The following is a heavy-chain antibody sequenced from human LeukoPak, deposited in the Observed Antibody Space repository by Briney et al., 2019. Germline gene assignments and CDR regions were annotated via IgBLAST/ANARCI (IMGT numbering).Heavy chain of an antibody. CDR3: VRVLSGSWDWFDP. CDR2: INPDGSTT. Sequence: PGGSLRLSCAASGFTFSRYWTHWVRQAPGKGLEWVSRINPDGSTTTYADSVKGRFTISRDNAKNTVYLQMNSLRAEDTALYHCVRVLSGSWDWFDPWGQGTLVTVSS. CDR1: GFTFSRYW. V-gene: IGHV3-74*01. J-gene: IGHJ5*02. D-gene: IGHD3-22*01.